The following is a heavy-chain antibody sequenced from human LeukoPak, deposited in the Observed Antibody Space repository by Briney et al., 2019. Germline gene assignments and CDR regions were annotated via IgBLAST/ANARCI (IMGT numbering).Heavy chain of an antibody. CDR2: IYHSGST. J-gene: IGHJ5*02. CDR3: ARDIVVVVAAPKRSWFDP. D-gene: IGHD2-15*01. Sequence: SETLSLTCTVSGGSISSYYWSWIRQPPGKGLEWIGSIYHSGSTYYNPSLKSRVTISVDTSKNQFSLKLSSVTAADTAVYYCARDIVVVVAAPKRSWFDPWGQGTLVTVSS. CDR1: GGSISSYY. V-gene: IGHV4-38-2*02.